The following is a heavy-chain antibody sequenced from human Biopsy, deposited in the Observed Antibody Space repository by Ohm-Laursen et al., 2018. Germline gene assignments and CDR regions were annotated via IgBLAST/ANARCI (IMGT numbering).Heavy chain of an antibody. CDR1: GYTFTTYG. CDR2: INTYSGNT. CDR3: ARDYYPYVDYLKDVPLCDS. D-gene: IGHD4-17*01. V-gene: IGHV1-18*01. J-gene: IGHJ4*02. Sequence: SVKVSCKASGYTFTTYGISWVRQAPGQGLEWMGLINTYSGNTNYGKKFHDRVIMASDTSTSTAYLEHRSLRSDDTAVYYCARDYYPYVDYLKDVPLCDSWGQGTLVTVSS.